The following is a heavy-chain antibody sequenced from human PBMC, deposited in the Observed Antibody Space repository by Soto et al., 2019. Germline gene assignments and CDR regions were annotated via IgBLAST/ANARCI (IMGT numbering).Heavy chain of an antibody. CDR1: GGSFSGYY. J-gene: IGHJ4*02. D-gene: IGHD1-26*01. V-gene: IGHV4-34*01. CDR2: INHSGST. Sequence: PXETQSVTCVVYGGSFSGYYWSRIRQPPGKGLEWIGEINHSGSTNYNPSLKSRVTISVDTSKNQFSLKLSSVTAADTAVYYCAGSGRYYNFDYWGQGTPVTVSS. CDR3: AGSGRYYNFDY.